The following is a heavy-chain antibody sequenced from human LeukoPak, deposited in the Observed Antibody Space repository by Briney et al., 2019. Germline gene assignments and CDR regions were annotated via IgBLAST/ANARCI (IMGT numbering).Heavy chain of an antibody. CDR2: ISSNGGST. Sequence: PGGSLRLSCAASGFTFSSYAMHWVRQAPGKGLEYVSAISSNGGSTYYANSVKGRFTISRDNSKSTLSLQMGSLRADDMAVYYCARVRSIWGDFYGMDVWGQGATVTVSS. J-gene: IGHJ6*02. CDR1: GFTFSSYA. CDR3: ARVRSIWGDFYGMDV. V-gene: IGHV3-64*01. D-gene: IGHD7-27*01.